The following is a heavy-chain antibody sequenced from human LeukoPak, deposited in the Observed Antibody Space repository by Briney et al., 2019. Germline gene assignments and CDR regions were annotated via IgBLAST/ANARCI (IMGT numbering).Heavy chain of an antibody. V-gene: IGHV4-39*01. CDR3: ARLGASLVWDSGSFPDS. Sequence: SETLSLTCLVSGVYFGSSGRYWGWIRQPPGKGLEWIGSIFYTGNSYSNPSLHSRVTISADTSKNQFSLKLQFVTAADTAVYYCARLGASLVWDSGSFPDSWGQGTLVAVTS. J-gene: IGHJ4*02. CDR1: GVYFGSSGRY. CDR2: IFYTGNS. D-gene: IGHD3-10*01.